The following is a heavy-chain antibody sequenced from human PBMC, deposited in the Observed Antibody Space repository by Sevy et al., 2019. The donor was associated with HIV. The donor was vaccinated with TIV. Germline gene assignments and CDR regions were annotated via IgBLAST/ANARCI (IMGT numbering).Heavy chain of an antibody. V-gene: IGHV4-61*02. Sequence: SETLSLTCTVSGGSISSGGYYWSWIRQPAGKGLEWIGRIYSSGNTNSNPSLKSRVTMSVDPSKNQFSLKMSSVTAADAAVDYCARGQWFGDLFWGQGTPVTVSS. CDR2: IYSSGNT. D-gene: IGHD3-10*01. CDR1: GGSISSGGYY. CDR3: ARGQWFGDLF. J-gene: IGHJ4*02.